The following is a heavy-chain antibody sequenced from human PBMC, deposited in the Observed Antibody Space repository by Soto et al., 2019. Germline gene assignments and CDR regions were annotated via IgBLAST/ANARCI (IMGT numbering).Heavy chain of an antibody. CDR3: AKGAYYDFWSGYTAFDY. Sequence: EVQLLESGGGLVQPGGSLRLSCAASGFNFSSNVMSWVRQAPGKGLEWVTAIGDSGDNTYYADSVKGRFTISRDNSKNXXYLQMNSLRAEDTAIYYCAKGAYYDFWSGYTAFDYWGQGTLVTVSS. D-gene: IGHD3-3*01. CDR2: IGDSGDNT. CDR1: GFNFSSNV. V-gene: IGHV3-23*01. J-gene: IGHJ4*02.